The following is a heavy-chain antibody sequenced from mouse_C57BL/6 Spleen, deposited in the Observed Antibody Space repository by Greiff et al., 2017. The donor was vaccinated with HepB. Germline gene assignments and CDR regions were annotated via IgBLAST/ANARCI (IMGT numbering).Heavy chain of an antibody. CDR3: AKSSGHYFDY. V-gene: IGHV5-17*01. CDR1: GFTFSNYW. D-gene: IGHD3-2*02. CDR2: ISSGSSTI. Sequence: DVKLVESGGGLVQPGGSMKLSCVASGFTFSNYWMNWVRQSPEKGLEWVAYISSGSSTIYYADTVKGRFTISRDNAKNTLFLQMTSLRSEDTAMYYCAKSSGHYFDYWGQGTTLTVSS. J-gene: IGHJ2*01.